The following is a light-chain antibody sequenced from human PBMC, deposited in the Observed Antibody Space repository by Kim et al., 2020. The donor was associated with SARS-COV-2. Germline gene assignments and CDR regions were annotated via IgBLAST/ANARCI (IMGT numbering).Light chain of an antibody. J-gene: IGLJ3*02. Sequence: SYELTQPPSVSVSPGQTARITCSGDALPKQYAYWYQQKPGQAPVLVIYKDSERPSGIPERFSGSSSGTTVTLTISGVQAEDEADYYCQSAGSSGNYRVFG. CDR2: KDS. CDR1: ALPKQY. CDR3: QSAGSSGNYRV. V-gene: IGLV3-25*03.